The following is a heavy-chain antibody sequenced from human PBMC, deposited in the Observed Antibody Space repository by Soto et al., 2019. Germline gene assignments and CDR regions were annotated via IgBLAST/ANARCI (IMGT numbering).Heavy chain of an antibody. CDR2: ISAYNDYT. CDR3: EREGHYSGSGSYSPPRYYGMDV. Sequence: QVQLVQSGAEVKKPGSSVKVSCKASGYTFISYGISWVRQAHGQGLEWMGWISAYNDYTNYAQKLQGRVTMTTDTSTRIAYLELRSLRSDDTAVYYCEREGHYSGSGSYSPPRYYGMDVWGQGTTVTVSS. D-gene: IGHD3-10*01. CDR1: GYTFISYG. V-gene: IGHV1-18*01. J-gene: IGHJ6*02.